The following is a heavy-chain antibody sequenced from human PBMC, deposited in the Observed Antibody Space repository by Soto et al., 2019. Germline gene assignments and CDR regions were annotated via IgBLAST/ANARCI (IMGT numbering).Heavy chain of an antibody. J-gene: IGHJ3*02. CDR3: ARDRSRLYCSSTSCAGEDAFDI. CDR2: ISAYNGNT. D-gene: IGHD2-2*01. Sequence: GASLKVSCKPSGYTFSSYGISCVRQAPGQGLEWMGWISAYNGNTNYAQKLQGRVTMTTDTSTSTAYMELRSLRSDDTAVYYCARDRSRLYCSSTSCAGEDAFDIWGQGTMVTVSS. V-gene: IGHV1-18*01. CDR1: GYTFSSYG.